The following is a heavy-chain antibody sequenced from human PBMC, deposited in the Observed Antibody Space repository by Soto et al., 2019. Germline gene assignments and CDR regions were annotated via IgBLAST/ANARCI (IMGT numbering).Heavy chain of an antibody. CDR3: AAGTANFQH. CDR1: GFTFSSCV. D-gene: IGHD1-7*01. Sequence: QVQLVESGGGVVQPGTSLRLSCVASGFTFSSCVMHWVRQAPGKGLEWVAVIWYDGSNKYYADSVKRRFTISRDNSKNTLYLQMNSLRAEDTGVYYCAAGTANFQHWGQGTLVTVSS. J-gene: IGHJ1*01. V-gene: IGHV3-33*01. CDR2: IWYDGSNK.